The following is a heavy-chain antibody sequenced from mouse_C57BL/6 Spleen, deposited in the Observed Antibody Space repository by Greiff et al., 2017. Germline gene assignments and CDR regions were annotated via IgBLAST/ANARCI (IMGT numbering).Heavy chain of an antibody. CDR1: GFTFSDFY. V-gene: IGHV7-1*01. CDR3: ARAKYSYGVDY. Sequence: EVKLMESGGGLVQSGRSLRLSCATSGFTFSDFYMEWVRQAPGKGLEWIAASRNKANDYTTEYSASVKGRFIVSRDTSQSILYLQMNALRAEDTAIYYCARAKYSYGVDYWGQGTTLTVSS. D-gene: IGHD2-12*01. CDR2: SRNKANDYTT. J-gene: IGHJ2*01.